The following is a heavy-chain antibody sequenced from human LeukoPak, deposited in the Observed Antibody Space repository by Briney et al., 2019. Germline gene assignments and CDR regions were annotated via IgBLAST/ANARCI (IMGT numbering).Heavy chain of an antibody. CDR2: IKQDGSEK. D-gene: IGHD2-15*01. Sequence: GRSPTLSCAAAGFTFSSYWMSSVSPAPGKWLEWVANIKQDGSEKYYVDSVKGRFTISRDNAKNSLYLQMRSLRAEDTAVYYCARESSGGSCYDYWGQGTLVTVSS. CDR1: GFTFSSYW. J-gene: IGHJ4*02. V-gene: IGHV3-7*04. CDR3: ARESSGGSCYDY.